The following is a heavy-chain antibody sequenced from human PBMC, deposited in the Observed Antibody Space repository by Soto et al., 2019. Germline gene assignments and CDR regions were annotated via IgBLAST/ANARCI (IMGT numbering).Heavy chain of an antibody. CDR2: IYPSDSDT. J-gene: IGHJ4*02. Sequence: ESLKISCQVSGYTFTIYWIGWVHQMPGKGLEWMGIIYPSDSDTRYSPSFRGQVTISADQSINTAYLQWDSLKASDTAIYYCARPANTVADHFDLWGQGTPVTVSS. CDR3: ARPANTVADHFDL. CDR1: GYTFTIYW. V-gene: IGHV5-51*07. D-gene: IGHD4-17*01.